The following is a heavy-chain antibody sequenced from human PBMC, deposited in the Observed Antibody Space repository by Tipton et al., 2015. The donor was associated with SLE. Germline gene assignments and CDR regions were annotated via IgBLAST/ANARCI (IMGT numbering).Heavy chain of an antibody. CDR2: INHSGST. J-gene: IGHJ3*02. D-gene: IGHD2-15*01. CDR3: ARGLGVVVAVAFDI. CDR1: GGSFSGYY. V-gene: IGHV4-34*01. Sequence: LRLSCAVYGGSFSGYYWSWIRQRPGKGLEWIGEINHSGSTNYNPSLKSRVTISVDTSKNQFSLKLSSVTAADTAVYYCARGLGVVVAVAFDIWGQGTMVTVSS.